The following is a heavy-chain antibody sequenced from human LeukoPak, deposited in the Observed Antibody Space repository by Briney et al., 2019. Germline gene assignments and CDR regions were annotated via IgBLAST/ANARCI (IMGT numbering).Heavy chain of an antibody. CDR2: ISSSSSYI. J-gene: IGHJ4*02. CDR3: ASLYYYDILTGYYDDY. D-gene: IGHD3-9*01. V-gene: IGHV3-21*01. Sequence: GGSLRLSCAASGFTFSSYSMNWVRQAPGKGLEWVSSISSSSSYIYYADSVKGRFTISRDNAKNSLYLQMNSLRAEDTAVYYCASLYYYDILTGYYDDYWGQGTLVTVSS. CDR1: GFTFSSYS.